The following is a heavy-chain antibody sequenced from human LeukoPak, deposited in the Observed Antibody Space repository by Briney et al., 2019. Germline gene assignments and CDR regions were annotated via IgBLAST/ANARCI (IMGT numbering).Heavy chain of an antibody. CDR3: ARVVPGYSSSWYFDY. CDR2: ISSSSSYI. V-gene: IGHV3-21*01. CDR1: GFTFSSYS. J-gene: IGHJ4*02. Sequence: GRSLRLSCAASGFTFSSYSMNWVRQAPGKGLEWVSSISSSSSYIYYADSVKGRFTISRDNAKNSLYLQMNSLRAEDTAVYYCARVVPGYSSSWYFDYWGQGTLVTVSS. D-gene: IGHD6-13*01.